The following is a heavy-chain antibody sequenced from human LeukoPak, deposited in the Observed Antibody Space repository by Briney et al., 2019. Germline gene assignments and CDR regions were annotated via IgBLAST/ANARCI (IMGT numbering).Heavy chain of an antibody. D-gene: IGHD3-10*01. Sequence: EASVKVSCKASGYTFTSYGISWVRQAPGQGLEWMGWISAYNGNTNYAQKLQGRVTMTTDTSTSTAYMELRSLGSDDTAVYYCARVRSGHYYYYMDVWGKGTTVTVSS. CDR2: ISAYNGNT. V-gene: IGHV1-18*01. J-gene: IGHJ6*03. CDR3: ARVRSGHYYYYMDV. CDR1: GYTFTSYG.